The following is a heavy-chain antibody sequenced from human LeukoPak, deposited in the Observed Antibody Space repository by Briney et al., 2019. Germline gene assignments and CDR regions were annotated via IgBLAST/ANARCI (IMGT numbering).Heavy chain of an antibody. CDR1: GGTFSSYA. Sequence: ASVKVSCKASGGTFSSYAISWVRQAPGQGLEWIGGIIPIFGTANYAQKFQGRVTITADESTSTAYMELSSLRSEDTAVYYCARAQDPSNYDFWSGYSYNWFDPWGQGTLVTVSS. V-gene: IGHV1-69*13. CDR3: ARAQDPSNYDFWSGYSYNWFDP. J-gene: IGHJ5*02. CDR2: IIPIFGTA. D-gene: IGHD3-3*01.